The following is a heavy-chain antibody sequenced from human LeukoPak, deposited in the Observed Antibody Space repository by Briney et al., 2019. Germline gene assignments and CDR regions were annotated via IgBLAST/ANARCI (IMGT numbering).Heavy chain of an antibody. CDR2: IYNSGSS. Sequence: SETLSLTRTVSGGSITTHYWTWIRQPPGKGLEWIGYIYNSGSSNYNPSLKSRVTISVDTSKNQFSLKLTSVTAADTAVYYCARFRDGYRAPDWGQGTLVTVSS. CDR1: GGSITTHY. V-gene: IGHV4-59*11. J-gene: IGHJ4*02. D-gene: IGHD5-24*01. CDR3: ARFRDGYRAPD.